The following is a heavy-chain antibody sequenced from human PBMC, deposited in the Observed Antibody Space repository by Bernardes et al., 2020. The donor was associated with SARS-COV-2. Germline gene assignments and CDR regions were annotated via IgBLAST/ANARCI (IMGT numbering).Heavy chain of an antibody. J-gene: IGHJ6*02. Sequence: VGSLRLSCAVSGFTFRNYGLHWVRQAPGQGLEWVAVIWSDGTTKYYADSVKGRFTISRDNSNNILYLQMNSLRAEDTAVYYCAREGRDIIAVPAAMATYYYGIDVWGQGTTVTVSS. V-gene: IGHV3-33*01. CDR2: IWSDGTTK. CDR3: AREGRDIIAVPAAMATYYYGIDV. D-gene: IGHD2-2*01. CDR1: GFTFRNYG.